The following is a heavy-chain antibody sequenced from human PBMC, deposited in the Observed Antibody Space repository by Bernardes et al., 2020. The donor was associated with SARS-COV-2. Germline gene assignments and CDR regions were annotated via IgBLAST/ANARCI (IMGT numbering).Heavy chain of an antibody. Sequence: ASVKVSCKASGYTFTDYYIHFVRQAPGQGLEWMGWVYAASGGTRFAQRFQGRVTMTRDTSTTTAYMDNLRDEDTAMYYCVKQYCSGDCYYGFDTWGQGTKVTVSS. D-gene: IGHD2-21*02. J-gene: IGHJ3*02. CDR2: VYAASGGT. CDR1: GYTFTDYY. V-gene: IGHV1-2*02. CDR3: VKQYCSGDCYYGFDT.